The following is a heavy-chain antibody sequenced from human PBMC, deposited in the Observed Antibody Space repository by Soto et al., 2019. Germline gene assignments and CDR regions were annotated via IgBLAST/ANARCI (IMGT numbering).Heavy chain of an antibody. CDR3: AKDRPGRARNYDILTGSFDY. V-gene: IGHV3-30*18. J-gene: IGHJ4*02. Sequence: QVQLVESGGGVVQPGRSLRLSCAASGFTFSSYGMDWVRQAPGKGLERVAVISYDGSNKYCADSVKGRFTISRDNSKNTLYLQMNSLRAEDTAVYYCAKDRPGRARNYDILTGSFDYWGQETLVTVSS. CDR1: GFTFSSYG. D-gene: IGHD3-9*01. CDR2: ISYDGSNK.